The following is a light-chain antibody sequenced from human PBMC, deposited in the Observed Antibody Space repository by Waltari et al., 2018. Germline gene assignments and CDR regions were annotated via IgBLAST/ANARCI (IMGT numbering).Light chain of an antibody. CDR2: EVS. J-gene: IGLJ2*01. CDR3: CSYASSGTGV. Sequence: QSALTQPASVSGSPGQSLTLSCTGTSSDVGGYNLVTWYPQYPGKAPKLMIYEVSKRPSGVSNRFSGSKSGNTASLTISGLQAEDEADYYCCSYASSGTGVFGGGTKVTVL. CDR1: SSDVGGYNL. V-gene: IGLV2-23*02.